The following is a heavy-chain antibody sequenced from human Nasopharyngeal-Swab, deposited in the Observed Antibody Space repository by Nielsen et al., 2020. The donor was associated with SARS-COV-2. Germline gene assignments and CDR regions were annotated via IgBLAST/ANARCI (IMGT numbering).Heavy chain of an antibody. V-gene: IGHV3-7*01. J-gene: IGHJ6*02. CDR3: ARDSKPGGGYYSLYYYNYYGMDV. CDR2: IKKDGSEK. Sequence: GGSLRPSCAASGFTFSSYWMSWVRQAPGKGLEWVANIKKDGSEKYYVDSVKGRFTISRDNAKKSLYLQMNSLRAEDTAVYYCARDSKPGGGYYSLYYYNYYGMDVWGQGTTVTVSS. CDR1: GFTFSSYW. D-gene: IGHD3-22*01.